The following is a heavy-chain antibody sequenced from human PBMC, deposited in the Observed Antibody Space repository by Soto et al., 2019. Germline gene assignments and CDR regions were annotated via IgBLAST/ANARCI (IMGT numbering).Heavy chain of an antibody. CDR1: GGSISDNW. J-gene: IGHJ4*02. CDR2: ISHTGTT. V-gene: IGHV4-4*02. Sequence: QVQLQESGPGLVKPSGTLSLTCAVSGGSISDNWCSWVRQPPGQGLEWIGEISHTGTTHYNPSLWSRVTISIDKSKYPFSLNLSSVTAAETAVYYCARHIAGPRTRGFDFWGQGTLVTVFS. D-gene: IGHD1-26*01. CDR3: ARHIAGPRTRGFDF.